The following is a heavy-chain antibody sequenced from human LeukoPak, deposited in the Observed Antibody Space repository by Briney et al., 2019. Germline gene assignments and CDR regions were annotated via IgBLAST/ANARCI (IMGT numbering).Heavy chain of an antibody. D-gene: IGHD6-19*01. CDR3: ARDIGGAGY. Sequence: SSETLSLTCAVYGGFFSGYYWSWIRQPPGKGLEWIGEINHSGRTIYNPSLTSRVTISVDTSKNQFSLKLNSVTAADTAVYYCARDIGGAGYWGQGTLVTVSS. CDR1: GGFFSGYY. CDR2: INHSGRT. J-gene: IGHJ4*02. V-gene: IGHV4-34*01.